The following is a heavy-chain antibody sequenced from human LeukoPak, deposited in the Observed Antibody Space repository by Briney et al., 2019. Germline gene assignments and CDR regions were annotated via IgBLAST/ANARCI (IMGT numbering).Heavy chain of an antibody. CDR3: ARKAPKKGWFDP. CDR1: GGSNNSYY. J-gene: IGHJ5*02. CDR2: THPSGNT. V-gene: IGHV4-4*09. Sequence: PSETLSLTCTVSGGSNNSYYWSWIRQPPGKGLEWIGYTHPSGNTNYSPSLKSRVTISIDMSRNQFSLKLSSVTATDTAVYYCARKAPKKGWFDPWGQGTLVTVSS.